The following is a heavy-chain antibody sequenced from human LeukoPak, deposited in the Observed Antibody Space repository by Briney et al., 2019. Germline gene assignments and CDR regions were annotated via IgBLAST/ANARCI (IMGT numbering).Heavy chain of an antibody. CDR2: IYYSGST. CDR3: ARHPYSSSWYDY. CDR1: GGSISSSSYY. V-gene: IGHV4-39*01. Sequence: SETLSLTCTVSGGSISSSSYYWGWIRQPPGKGLEWIGSIYYSGSTYYNPSLKSRVTISVDTSKNQLSLKLSSVTAADTAVYYCARHPYSSSWYDYWGQVTLVTVSS. D-gene: IGHD6-13*01. J-gene: IGHJ4*02.